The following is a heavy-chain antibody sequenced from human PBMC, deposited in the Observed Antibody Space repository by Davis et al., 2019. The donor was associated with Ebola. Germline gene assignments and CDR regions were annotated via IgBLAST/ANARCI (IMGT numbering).Heavy chain of an antibody. CDR3: ARVGVNGDLNWFDP. CDR1: GGSISSGDYY. V-gene: IGHV4-30-4*01. CDR2: IYYSGST. D-gene: IGHD4-17*01. Sequence: PSETLSLTCTVSGGSISSGDYYWSWIRQPPGKGLEWIGYIYYSGSTYYNPSLKSRVTISVDTSKNQFSLKLSSVTAADTAVYYCARVGVNGDLNWFDPWGQGTLVTVSS. J-gene: IGHJ5*02.